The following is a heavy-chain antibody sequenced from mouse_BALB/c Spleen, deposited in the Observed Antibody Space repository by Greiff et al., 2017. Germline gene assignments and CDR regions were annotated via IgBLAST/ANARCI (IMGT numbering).Heavy chain of an antibody. CDR2: IWAGGST. V-gene: IGHV2-9*02. Sequence: VKLVESGPGLVAPSQSLSITCTVSGFSLTSYGVHWVRQPPGKGLEWLGVIWAGGSTNYNSALMSRLSISKDNSKSQVFLKMNSLQTDDTAMYYCAKIYYYGSSFSYWYFDVWGAGTTVTVSS. CDR3: AKIYYYGSSFSYWYFDV. CDR1: GFSLTSYG. D-gene: IGHD1-1*01. J-gene: IGHJ1*01.